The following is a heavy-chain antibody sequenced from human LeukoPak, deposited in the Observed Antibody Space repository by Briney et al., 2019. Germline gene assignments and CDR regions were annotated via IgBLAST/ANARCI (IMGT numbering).Heavy chain of an antibody. J-gene: IGHJ6*03. D-gene: IGHD2-2*01. V-gene: IGHV4-61*02. CDR2: IYTSGST. CDR1: GGSISSGSYY. CDR3: ARVAHTAVVPAASALYYYYYYMDV. Sequence: PSQTLSLTCTVSGGSISSGSYYWSWIRQPAGKGLEWIGRIYTSGSTNYNPSLKSRVTISVDTSKNQFSLKLSSVTAADTAVYYCARVAHTAVVPAASALYYYYYYMDVWGKGTTVTVSS.